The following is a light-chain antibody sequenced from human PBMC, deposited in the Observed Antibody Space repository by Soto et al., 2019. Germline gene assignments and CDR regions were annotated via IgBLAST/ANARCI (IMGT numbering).Light chain of an antibody. CDR1: SSYIGAFTF. J-gene: IGLJ1*01. Sequence: QSALTQAASVSGSPGQSVTISCTGTSSYIGAFTFVSWYQQHPGKVPKLMIFDVNRRPSGVSDRFSGSKSGNTASLTISGLQAEDEGDYYCSSYTSSSTHVFGSGTKLTVL. V-gene: IGLV2-14*03. CDR2: DVN. CDR3: SSYTSSSTHV.